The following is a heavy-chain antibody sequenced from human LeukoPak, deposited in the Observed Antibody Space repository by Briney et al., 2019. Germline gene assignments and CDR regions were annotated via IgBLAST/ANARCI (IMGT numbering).Heavy chain of an antibody. Sequence: NPSETLSLTCTVSGGSISSYYWSWIRQPPGKGLEWIGYIYYTGSTDYNPSLKSRVTISVDTSKNQFSLKLSSVTAADTAVYYCAREGYSGTFDYWGQGTLVTVSS. CDR3: AREGYSGTFDY. CDR2: IYYTGST. J-gene: IGHJ4*02. V-gene: IGHV4-59*01. CDR1: GGSISSYY. D-gene: IGHD1-26*01.